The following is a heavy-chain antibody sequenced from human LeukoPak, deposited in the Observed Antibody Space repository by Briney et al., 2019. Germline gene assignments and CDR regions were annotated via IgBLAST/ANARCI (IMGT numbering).Heavy chain of an antibody. D-gene: IGHD3-22*01. CDR1: GYTFTGYY. CDR2: INPSGGST. Sequence: GASVKVSCKASGYTFTGYYMHWVRQAPGQGLEWMGIINPSGGSTSYAQKFQGRVTMTRDMSTSTVYMELSSLRSEDTAVYYCAREMGDSSGYYYVSLDYWGQGTLVTVSS. J-gene: IGHJ4*02. V-gene: IGHV1-46*01. CDR3: AREMGDSSGYYYVSLDY.